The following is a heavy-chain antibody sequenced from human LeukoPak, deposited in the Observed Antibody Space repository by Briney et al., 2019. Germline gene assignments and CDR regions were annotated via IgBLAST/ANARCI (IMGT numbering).Heavy chain of an antibody. CDR2: ISSSSSTI. D-gene: IGHD3-3*01. CDR3: ASGYYSDY. V-gene: IGHV3-48*04. CDR1: GFTFSSYS. Sequence: GGSLRLSCAASGFTFSSYSMNWVRQAPGKGLEWVSYISSSSSTIYYADSVKGRFTISRDNAKNSLYLQMNSLRAEDTAVYYCASGYYSDYWGQGTLVTVSS. J-gene: IGHJ4*02.